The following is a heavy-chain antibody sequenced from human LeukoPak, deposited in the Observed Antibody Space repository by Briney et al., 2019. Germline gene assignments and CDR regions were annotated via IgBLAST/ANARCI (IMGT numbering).Heavy chain of an antibody. V-gene: IGHV3-30-3*01. J-gene: IGHJ4*02. CDR3: ARDCGDYRDDSGYHYGYFDY. CDR2: ISYDGSKK. CDR1: GFTFSSYA. D-gene: IGHD3-22*01. Sequence: PGRSLRLSCAASGFTFSSYAMHWVRQAPGKGLEWVTVISYDGSKKYYADSVKGRFTISRDNSKNTLYLQMNSLRAEDTAVYYCARDCGDYRDDSGYHYGYFDYWGQGTLVTVSS.